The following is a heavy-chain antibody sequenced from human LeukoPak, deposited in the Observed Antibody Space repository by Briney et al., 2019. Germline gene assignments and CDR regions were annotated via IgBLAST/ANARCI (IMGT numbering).Heavy chain of an antibody. Sequence: HAGGPLRLSCAASGFTFSSYEMNWVRQAPGKGLEWVSYISSSGSTIYYADSVKGRFTISRDNVKNSLYLQMNSLRAEDTAVYYCARGTWIQLWSHLDYWGQGTLVTVSS. CDR2: ISSSGSTI. D-gene: IGHD5-18*01. J-gene: IGHJ4*02. CDR1: GFTFSSYE. V-gene: IGHV3-48*03. CDR3: ARGTWIQLWSHLDY.